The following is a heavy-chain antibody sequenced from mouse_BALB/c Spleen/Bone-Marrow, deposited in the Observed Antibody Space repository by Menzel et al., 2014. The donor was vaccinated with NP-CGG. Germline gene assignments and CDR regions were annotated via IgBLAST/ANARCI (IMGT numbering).Heavy chain of an antibody. CDR1: GFNIKDTY. V-gene: IGHV14-3*02. D-gene: IGHD4-1*01. J-gene: IGHJ4*01. CDR3: ARWEYYAMDY. Sequence: EVQLQQSGAELVKPGASVKLSCTASGFNIKDTYMHWVKQRPEQGLGWIGRIDPANGNTKYDPKFQGKATITADTSSNTAYLQLSSLTSEDTAVYYCARWEYYAMDYWGHGTSVTVSS. CDR2: IDPANGNT.